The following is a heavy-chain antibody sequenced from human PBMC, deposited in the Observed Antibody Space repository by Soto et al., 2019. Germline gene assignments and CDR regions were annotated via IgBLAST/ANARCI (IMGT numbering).Heavy chain of an antibody. Sequence: QVQLQESGPGLVKPSQTLSLTCTVSGGSISSGGYYWSWIRQHPGKGLEWIGYIYYSGSTYYNPSLKSRVTISVDTSKNQFSLKLSSVTAADTAVYYCARAGLGGNSGTTCGVWCGMDVWGQGTTVTVSS. D-gene: IGHD1-1*01. J-gene: IGHJ6*02. CDR1: GGSISSGGYY. V-gene: IGHV4-31*03. CDR2: IYYSGST. CDR3: ARAGLGGNSGTTCGVWCGMDV.